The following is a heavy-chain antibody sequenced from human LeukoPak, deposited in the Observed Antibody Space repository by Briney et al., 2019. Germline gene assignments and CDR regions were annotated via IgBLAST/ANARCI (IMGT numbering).Heavy chain of an antibody. Sequence: GRSLRLSCAASGFTFSSHGMHWVRQAPGKGLEWVAVIWYDGSNKYYADSVKGRFTISRDNSKNTLYLQMNSLRAEDTAVYYCARGTDYYDSSAITTDFDYWGQGTLVTVSS. V-gene: IGHV3-33*01. CDR2: IWYDGSNK. D-gene: IGHD3-22*01. CDR1: GFTFSSHG. J-gene: IGHJ4*02. CDR3: ARGTDYYDSSAITTDFDY.